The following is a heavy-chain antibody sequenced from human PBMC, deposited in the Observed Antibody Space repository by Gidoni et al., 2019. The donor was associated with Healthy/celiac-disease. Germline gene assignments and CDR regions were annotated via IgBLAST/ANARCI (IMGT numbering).Heavy chain of an antibody. D-gene: IGHD5-18*01. V-gene: IGHV4-34*01. Sequence: QVQLQQWGAGLLKPSETLSLTCAVYGGSFSGYYWSWIRQPPGRGLEWIGEINHSGSTNYNPSLKSRVTISVDTSKNQFSLKLSSVTAADTAVYYCARRFIRGYSYGPPGRTVAFDIWGQGTMVTVSS. J-gene: IGHJ3*02. CDR2: INHSGST. CDR1: GGSFSGYY. CDR3: ARRFIRGYSYGPPGRTVAFDI.